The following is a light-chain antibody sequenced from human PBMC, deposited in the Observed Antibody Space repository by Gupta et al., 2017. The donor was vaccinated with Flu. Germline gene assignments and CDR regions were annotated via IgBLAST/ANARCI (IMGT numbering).Light chain of an antibody. J-gene: IGKJ5*01. CDR3: KQRSNWPRGYT. V-gene: IGKV3-11*01. Sequence: EIVLTQSPSTLSLSPGERDTLACRGSQSVSSYLTWYQQKPGQAPRLLIYDASNRATGIPARFSGSGSGTEFTLTISSVELEDVEVYYCKQRSNWPRGYTFGQGTRLEIK. CDR2: DAS. CDR1: QSVSSY.